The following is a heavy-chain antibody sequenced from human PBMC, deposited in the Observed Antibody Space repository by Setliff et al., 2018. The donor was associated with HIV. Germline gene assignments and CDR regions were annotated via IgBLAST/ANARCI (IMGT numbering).Heavy chain of an antibody. D-gene: IGHD6-13*01. CDR2: IYHSGNT. CDR3: ARGGSRGSWYWDY. Sequence: PSETLSLTCTVSGDSVRSSRYSWSWIRQPPGKGLEWIGYIYHSGNTYYNPSLKSRVSISVDRSKNHFSLRLSSVTAADTAVYYCARGGSRGSWYWDYWGQGTLVTVSS. V-gene: IGHV4-30-2*01. J-gene: IGHJ4*02. CDR1: GDSVRSSRYS.